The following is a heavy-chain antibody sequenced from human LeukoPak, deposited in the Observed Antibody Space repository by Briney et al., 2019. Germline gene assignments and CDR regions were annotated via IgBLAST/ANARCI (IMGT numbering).Heavy chain of an antibody. V-gene: IGHV1-69*13. CDR3: ARDTSTYYYDSSGQGYFDY. J-gene: IGHJ4*02. CDR1: GGTFSSYA. D-gene: IGHD3-22*01. CDR2: IIPIFGTA. Sequence: SVKVSCKASGGTFSSYAISWVRQAPGQGLEWMGGIIPIFGTANYAQKFQGRVTITADESTSTAYMELSSLRSEDTAVYYYARDTSTYYYDSSGQGYFDYWGQGTLVTVSS.